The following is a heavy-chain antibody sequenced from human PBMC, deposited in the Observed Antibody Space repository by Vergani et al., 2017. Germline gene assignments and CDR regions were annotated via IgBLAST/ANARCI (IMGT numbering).Heavy chain of an antibody. V-gene: IGHV3-30*03. CDR3: ATKGCGTPYCQIGDFDE. CDR2: ISYDGTQK. J-gene: IGHJ1*01. CDR1: GFTSSYYG. Sequence: QVHLVESGGGVVQPGRSLRLSCVVSGFTSSYYGMHWVRQAPGKGLEWVAVISYDGTQKDYADSVQGRFTISRDNSKSTLYLQMNSLRTEDTAVYCCATKGCGTPYCQIGDFDEWGQGTLVTVSS. D-gene: IGHD2-21*01.